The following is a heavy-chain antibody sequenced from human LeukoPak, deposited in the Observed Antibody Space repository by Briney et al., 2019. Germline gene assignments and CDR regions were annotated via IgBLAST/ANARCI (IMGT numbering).Heavy chain of an antibody. J-gene: IGHJ4*02. CDR3: ARGVAARPRYFDY. CDR1: GFTFSSYG. V-gene: IGHV3-33*01. CDR2: IWYDGSNK. D-gene: IGHD6-6*01. Sequence: GGSLRLSCAASGFTFSSYGMHWVRQAPGKGLEWVAVIWYDGSNKYYADSVKGRFTISRDNSKNTLYLQMNSLRAEDTAVYYCARGVAARPRYFDYWGQGTLVTVSS.